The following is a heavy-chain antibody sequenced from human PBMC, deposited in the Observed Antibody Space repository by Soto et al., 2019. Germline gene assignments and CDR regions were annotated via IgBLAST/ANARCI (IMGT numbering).Heavy chain of an antibody. CDR3: AHPGAVAGPFGY. V-gene: IGHV3-30-3*01. D-gene: IGHD6-19*01. CDR2: ISYDGSNK. J-gene: IGHJ4*02. Sequence: QVQLVESGGGVVQPGRSLRLSCAASGFTFSSYAMHWVRQAPGKGLEWVAVISYDGSNKYYADSVKGRFTISRDNSKNTLYLQMNSLRAEDTAVYYCAHPGAVAGPFGYWGQGTLVTVSS. CDR1: GFTFSSYA.